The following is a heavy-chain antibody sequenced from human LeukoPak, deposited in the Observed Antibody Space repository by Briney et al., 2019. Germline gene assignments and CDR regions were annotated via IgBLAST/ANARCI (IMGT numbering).Heavy chain of an antibody. V-gene: IGHV1-2*02. J-gene: IGHJ4*02. Sequence: ASVKVSCKASGYTFTGYYMHWVRQAPGQGLEWMGWINPNSGGTNYAQKFQGRVTMTRGTSISTAYMELSRLRSDDTAVYYCARATYYYGSGSYTNDYWGQGTLVTVSS. CDR3: ARATYYYGSGSYTNDY. CDR1: GYTFTGYY. CDR2: INPNSGGT. D-gene: IGHD3-10*01.